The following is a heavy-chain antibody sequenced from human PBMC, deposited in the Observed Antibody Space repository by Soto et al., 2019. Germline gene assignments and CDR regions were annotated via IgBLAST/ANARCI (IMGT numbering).Heavy chain of an antibody. CDR3: ARDRTNWFDP. CDR1: GYTFTSYA. V-gene: IGHV7-4-1*01. CDR2: INTNTGNP. J-gene: IGHJ5*02. Sequence: GASVKVSCKASGYTFTSYAMNWVRQAPGQGLEWKGWINTNTGNPTYAQGFTRRFVFSLDTSVSTANLQICSLKAEDTAVYYCARDRTNWFDPWGQGTLVTVSS.